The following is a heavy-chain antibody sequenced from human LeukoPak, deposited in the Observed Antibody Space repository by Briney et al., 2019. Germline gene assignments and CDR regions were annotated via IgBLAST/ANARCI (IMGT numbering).Heavy chain of an antibody. D-gene: IGHD3-3*01. V-gene: IGHV1-2*06. Sequence: ASVKVSCKASGYTFTGYYMHWVRQAPGQGLEWMGRINPNSGGTNYAQKFQGRVTMTRDTSISTTYMELSRLRSDDTAVYYCARDPTYDFWSGYYLSWFDPWGQGTLVTASS. CDR1: GYTFTGYY. J-gene: IGHJ5*02. CDR3: ARDPTYDFWSGYYLSWFDP. CDR2: INPNSGGT.